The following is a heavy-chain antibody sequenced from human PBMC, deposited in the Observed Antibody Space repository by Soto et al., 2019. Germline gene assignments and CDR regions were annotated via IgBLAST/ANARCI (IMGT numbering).Heavy chain of an antibody. CDR2: VYYNGST. Sequence: PSETLSLTCTVSGGSINNHYWSWIRQPPGKGLEWLGYVYYNGSTNYNPSLKSRVTMSVDTSKNQFSLKLSSVTAADTAVYYCARGVEYYDFWSGSENWFDPWGQGTLVTVSS. CDR3: ARGVEYYDFWSGSENWFDP. J-gene: IGHJ5*02. D-gene: IGHD3-3*01. V-gene: IGHV4-59*08. CDR1: GGSINNHY.